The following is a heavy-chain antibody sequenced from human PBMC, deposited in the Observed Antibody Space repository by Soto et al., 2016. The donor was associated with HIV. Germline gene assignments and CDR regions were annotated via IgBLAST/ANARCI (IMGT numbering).Heavy chain of an antibody. CDR3: ARHDYGVIRPGFDY. D-gene: IGHD4-17*01. J-gene: IGHJ4*02. CDR1: GGSISSSSYY. CDR2: IYYSGST. V-gene: IGHV4-39*01. Sequence: QLQLQESGPGLVKPSETLSLTCTVSGGSISSSSYYWGWIRQPPGKGLEWIGSIYYSGSTYYNPSLKSRVTISVDTSKNQFSLKLSSVTAADTAVYYCARHDYGVIRPGFDYWGQGTLVTVSS.